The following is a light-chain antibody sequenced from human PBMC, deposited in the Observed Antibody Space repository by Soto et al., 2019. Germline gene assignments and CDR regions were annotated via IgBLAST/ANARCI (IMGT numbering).Light chain of an antibody. CDR1: SSDVGGYNH. V-gene: IGLV2-11*01. CDR3: FSYAGTYAWV. CDR2: DVN. Sequence: QSALTQPSSVSGSPGQSVTISCTGTSSDVGGYNHVSWYQQHPGRAPKLMIYDVNNRPSGVPDRFSGSKSGNTASLTISGLQAEDEADYYCFSYAGTYAWVFGGGTKLTVL. J-gene: IGLJ3*02.